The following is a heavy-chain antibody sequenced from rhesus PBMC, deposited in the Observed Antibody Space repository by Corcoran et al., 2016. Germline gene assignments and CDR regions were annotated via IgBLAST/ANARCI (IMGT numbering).Heavy chain of an antibody. CDR2: IYWDDDK. D-gene: IGHD6-31*01. CDR3: ARRGPAGAFDF. CDR1: GFSLSTSGMG. V-gene: IGHV2-1*01. J-gene: IGHJ3*01. Sequence: QVTLKESGPALVKPTQTLTLTCTFSGFSLSTSGMGVGWIRQPPRKPLEWLAHIYWDDDKRYSTSLKSRLTISKDTSKNQGVLTMTNMDPVDTATYYCARRGPAGAFDFWGQGLRVTVSS.